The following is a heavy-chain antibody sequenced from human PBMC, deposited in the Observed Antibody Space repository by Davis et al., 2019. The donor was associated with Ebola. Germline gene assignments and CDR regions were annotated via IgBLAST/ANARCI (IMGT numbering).Heavy chain of an antibody. CDR2: IYYSGST. V-gene: IGHV4-59*08. Sequence: PSETLSLTCTVSGGSISSYYWSWIRQPPGKGLEWFGYIYYSGSTNYNPSLKSRVTISVDTSKNQFSLKLSSVTAADTAVYYCARRGYSYGYDYWGQGTLVTVSS. J-gene: IGHJ4*02. D-gene: IGHD5-18*01. CDR1: GGSISSYY. CDR3: ARRGYSYGYDY.